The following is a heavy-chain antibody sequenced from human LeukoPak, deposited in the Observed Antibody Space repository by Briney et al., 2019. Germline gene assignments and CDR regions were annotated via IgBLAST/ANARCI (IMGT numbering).Heavy chain of an antibody. J-gene: IGHJ4*02. Sequence: GGSLRLSCAASAFTFSSYSMNWVRQAPGKGLEWVSSISSSSTYIYYADSVKGRFTISRDNAKNSLYLQMNSLRAEDTAVYYCATLSGNYCFQHWGQGTLVTVFS. D-gene: IGHD1-26*01. V-gene: IGHV3-21*04. CDR2: ISSSSTYI. CDR1: AFTFSSYS. CDR3: ATLSGNYCFQH.